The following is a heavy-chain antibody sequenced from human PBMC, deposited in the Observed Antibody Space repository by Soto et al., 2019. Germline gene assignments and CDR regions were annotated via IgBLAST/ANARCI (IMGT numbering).Heavy chain of an antibody. J-gene: IGHJ6*02. Sequence: ASVKVSCKASGGTFSSYAISWVRQAPGQGLEWMGGIIPIFGTANYAQKFQGRVTITADESTSTAYMELSSLRSEDTAVYYCARDPGYSSSWYFGAYYYGMDVWGQGTTVTVSS. D-gene: IGHD6-13*01. CDR1: GGTFSSYA. V-gene: IGHV1-69*13. CDR2: IIPIFGTA. CDR3: ARDPGYSSSWYFGAYYYGMDV.